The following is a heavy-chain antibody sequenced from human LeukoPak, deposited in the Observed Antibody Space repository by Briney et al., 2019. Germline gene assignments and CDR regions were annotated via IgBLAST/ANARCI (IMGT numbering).Heavy chain of an antibody. D-gene: IGHD5-18*01. V-gene: IGHV4-59*08. CDR2: IYYSGST. J-gene: IGHJ4*02. CDR1: GGSISSYY. CDR3: ARHRWDSYGQHYFDY. Sequence: SETLSLTCAVYGGSISSYYWSWIRQPPGKGLEWIGYIYYSGSTNYNPSLKSRVTISVDTSKNQFSLKLSSVTAADTAVYYCARHRWDSYGQHYFDYWGQGTLVTVSS.